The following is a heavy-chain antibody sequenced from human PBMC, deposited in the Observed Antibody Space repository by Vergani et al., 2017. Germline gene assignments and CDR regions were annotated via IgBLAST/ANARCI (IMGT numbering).Heavy chain of an antibody. CDR3: ARDPARISSSYQLSXFDP. J-gene: IGHJ5*02. D-gene: IGHD6-6*01. CDR1: GYTFTSYG. CDR2: ISAYNGNT. Sequence: QVQLVQSGAEVKKPGASVKVSCKASGYTFTSYGISWVRQAPGQGLEWMGWISAYNGNTNYAQKIKGRVTMTTDTSKNTAYMGLRSLRSDDTAVYYCARDPARISSSYQLSXFDPWGQGTLVTVSS. V-gene: IGHV1-18*01.